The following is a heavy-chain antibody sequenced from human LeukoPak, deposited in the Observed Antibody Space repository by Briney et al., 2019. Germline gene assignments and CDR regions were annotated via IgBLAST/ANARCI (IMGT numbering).Heavy chain of an antibody. Sequence: PGGSLRLSCAASGFTFSSYAMSWVRQAPGKGLEWVSDISGSGGSTYYADPEKARFTLSRDNSKSTLYLQMNSLRAEDTAVYYCAKEDHPGSSGYYHYWGQGTLVTVSS. CDR1: GFTFSSYA. J-gene: IGHJ4*02. D-gene: IGHD3-22*01. V-gene: IGHV3-23*01. CDR3: AKEDHPGSSGYYHY. CDR2: ISGSGGST.